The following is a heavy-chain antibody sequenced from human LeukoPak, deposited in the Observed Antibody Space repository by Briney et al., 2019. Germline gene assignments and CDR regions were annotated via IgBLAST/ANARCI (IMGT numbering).Heavy chain of an antibody. Sequence: SETLSLTCAVYGGSFSGYYWSWIRQPPGKGLEWIGEINHSGSTNYNPSLKSRVTISVDTSKNQFSLKLSSVTAADTAVYYCARGRYYDFWSGLPFNYWGQGTLVTVSS. CDR3: ARGRYYDFWSGLPFNY. V-gene: IGHV4-34*01. D-gene: IGHD3-3*01. CDR1: GGSFSGYY. J-gene: IGHJ4*02. CDR2: INHSGST.